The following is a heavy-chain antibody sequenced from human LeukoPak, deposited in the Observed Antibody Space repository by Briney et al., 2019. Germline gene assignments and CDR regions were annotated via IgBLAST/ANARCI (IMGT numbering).Heavy chain of an antibody. V-gene: IGHV4-59*06. CDR1: GGSISSYY. J-gene: IGHJ5*02. CDR3: ARGVHTWLDP. CDR2: IYYSGST. Sequence: PSETLSLTCTVSGGSISSYYWSWIRQPPGKGLEWIGYIYYSGSTYYNPSLKSRLTISVDTSKNQFSLKLKSVTAADTAVYYCARGVHTWLDPWGQGTLVTVSS.